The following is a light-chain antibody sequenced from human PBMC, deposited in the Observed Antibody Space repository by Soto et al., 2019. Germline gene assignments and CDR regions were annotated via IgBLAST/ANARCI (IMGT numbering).Light chain of an antibody. J-gene: IGLJ2*01. CDR1: RSDVGGYDF. V-gene: IGLV2-14*01. Sequence: QSVLTQPASVSGSPGQSITISCTGTRSDVGGYDFVSWYQQHPGKAPKLIIHDVSSRPSEVSNRFSGSKSGNTASLTISGIQTEDEADYYCCSYTRDSTLVFGGGTKVTVL. CDR2: DVS. CDR3: CSYTRDSTLV.